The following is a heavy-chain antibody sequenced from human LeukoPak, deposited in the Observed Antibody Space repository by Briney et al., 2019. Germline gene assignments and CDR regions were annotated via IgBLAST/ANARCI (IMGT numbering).Heavy chain of an antibody. CDR2: IYYSGST. Sequence: SETLSLTCTVSGGSISSSSYYWGWIRQPPGKGLEWIGSIYYSGSTYYNPSLKSRVTISVDTSKNQFSLKLSSVTAADTAVYYCARVAESDYYDSSGSDGYYFDYWGQGTLVTVSS. CDR1: GGSISSSSYY. D-gene: IGHD3-22*01. J-gene: IGHJ4*02. V-gene: IGHV4-39*07. CDR3: ARVAESDYYDSSGSDGYYFDY.